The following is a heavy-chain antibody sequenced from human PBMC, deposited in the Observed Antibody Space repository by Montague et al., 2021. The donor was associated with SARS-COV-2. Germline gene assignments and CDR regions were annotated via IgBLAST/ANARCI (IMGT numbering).Heavy chain of an antibody. D-gene: IGHD6-19*01. CDR3: AKVAGSHDTFDI. Sequence: SETLSLTCTVSGYSISTGYYWGWIRQPPGKGLEWIGTIYHSGSTYINPSLKSRVTISVDTSKNQFFLNLSSVTAADTAVYYCAKVAGSHDTFDIWGRGTMVTVSS. CDR2: IYHSGST. CDR1: GYSISTGYY. V-gene: IGHV4-38-2*02. J-gene: IGHJ3*02.